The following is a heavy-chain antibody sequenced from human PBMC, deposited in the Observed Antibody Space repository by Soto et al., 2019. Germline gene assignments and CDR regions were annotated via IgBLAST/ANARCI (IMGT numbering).Heavy chain of an antibody. J-gene: IGHJ4*02. CDR3: ANAYSSGKFYFDY. V-gene: IGHV3-23*01. CDR2: ISGSGGST. Sequence: EVQLLESGGGLVQPGGSLRLSCAASGFTFSSYAMSWVRQAPGKGLEWVSAISGSGGSTYCADSVKGRFTISRDNSKNTLYLQMNSLRAEDTAVYYCANAYSSGKFYFDYWGQGTLVTVSS. D-gene: IGHD6-19*01. CDR1: GFTFSSYA.